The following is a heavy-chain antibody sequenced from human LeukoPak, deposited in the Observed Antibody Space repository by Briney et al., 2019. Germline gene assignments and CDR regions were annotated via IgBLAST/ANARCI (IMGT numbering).Heavy chain of an antibody. CDR2: ISYDGSDK. CDR1: GFTFSSYW. V-gene: IGHV3-30*18. D-gene: IGHD3-10*01. J-gene: IGHJ4*02. Sequence: GGSLRLSCAASGFTFSSYWMHWVRQAPGKGLEWVAIISYDGSDKYYADSVKGRFTISRDNSKNTLYLQMNSLRAEDTAVYYCAKDMGPEIYDYWGQGTLVTVSS. CDR3: AKDMGPEIYDY.